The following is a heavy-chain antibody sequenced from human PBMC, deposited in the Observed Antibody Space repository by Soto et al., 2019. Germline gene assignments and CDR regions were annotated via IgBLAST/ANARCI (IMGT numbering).Heavy chain of an antibody. CDR3: ANQRSREGYNFIEY. V-gene: IGHV4-39*07. CDR1: RGSISSGTNY. J-gene: IGHJ4*02. D-gene: IGHD5-12*01. Sequence: SETLSLTCTVSRGSISSGTNYWAWIRQPPGKGLEWIANIYYSGSTFYNPSLKSRVTISVDTSKNQVSLKLTSVTVADTAVYFCANQRSREGYNFIEYWGQGIQVTVSS. CDR2: IYYSGST.